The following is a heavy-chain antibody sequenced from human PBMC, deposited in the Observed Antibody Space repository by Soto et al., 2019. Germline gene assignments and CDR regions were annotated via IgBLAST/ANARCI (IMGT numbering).Heavy chain of an antibody. CDR3: ARAYGAYPTIRVVDC. CDR1: GFTFSTYA. V-gene: IGHV3-30-3*01. D-gene: IGHD4-17*01. CDR2: ISSDGSIT. J-gene: IGHJ4*02. Sequence: QVQLVESGGGLVQPGRSLRLSCVASGFTFSTYALHWVRQAPGKGLEWVALISSDGSITFYADSVRGRFTISRDNSKNTLYLQMNSLRPDDTAVYYCARAYGAYPTIRVVDCWGQGTLVTVSS.